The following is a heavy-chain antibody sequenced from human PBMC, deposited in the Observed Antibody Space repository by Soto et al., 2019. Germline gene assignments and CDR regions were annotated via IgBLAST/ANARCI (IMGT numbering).Heavy chain of an antibody. Sequence: GPPVKVSCKASGGTFSSYAISWVRQAPGQGLEWMGGIIPIFGTANYAQKLQGRVTMTTDTSTSTAYMELRSLRSDDTAVYYCAREKGEGYCSGGSCYSRIRFDPWGQGTLVTVSS. D-gene: IGHD2-15*01. J-gene: IGHJ5*02. CDR1: GGTFSSYA. V-gene: IGHV1-69*05. CDR3: AREKGEGYCSGGSCYSRIRFDP. CDR2: IIPIFGTA.